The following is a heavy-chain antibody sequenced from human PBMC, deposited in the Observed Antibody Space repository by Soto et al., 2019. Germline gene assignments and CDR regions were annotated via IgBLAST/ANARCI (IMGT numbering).Heavy chain of an antibody. D-gene: IGHD2-2*01. J-gene: IGHJ6*02. V-gene: IGHV1-18*01. CDR1: GYTFNSYG. CDR3: ARTGVVVPAAMTYYYYYGMDV. Sequence: ASVKVSCKASGYTFNSYGISWARQAPGQGLEWMGWISAYNGNTNYAQKLQGRVTMTTDTSTSTAYMELRSLRSDDTAVYYCARTGVVVPAAMTYYYYYGMDVWGQGTTVTISS. CDR2: ISAYNGNT.